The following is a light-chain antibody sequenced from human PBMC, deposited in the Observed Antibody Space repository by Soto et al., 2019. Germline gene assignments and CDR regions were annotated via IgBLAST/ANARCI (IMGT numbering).Light chain of an antibody. J-gene: IGKJ1*01. V-gene: IGKV3-15*01. CDR1: QSISSN. Sequence: EIVMTQSPATLSVSPGDTATLSCRASQSISSNLAWYQKKVGQAPRLLIYGASTRATGIPARFSGSGSGTEFTLTISSLQSEESAVYYCQHYNNWPWAFGQGTKVEIK. CDR2: GAS. CDR3: QHYNNWPWA.